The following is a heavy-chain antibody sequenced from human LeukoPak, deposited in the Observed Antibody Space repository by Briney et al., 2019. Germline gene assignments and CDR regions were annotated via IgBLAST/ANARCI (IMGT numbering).Heavy chain of an antibody. CDR2: IYYSGST. J-gene: IGHJ4*02. D-gene: IGHD3-3*01. V-gene: IGHV4-61*05. Sequence: SETLSLTCTVSGGSISSSSYYWGWIRQPPGKGLEWIGYIYYSGSTNYNPSLKSRVTISVDTSKNQFSLKLSSVTAADTAVYYCARFVTNFDYWGQGTLVTVSS. CDR1: GGSISSSSYY. CDR3: ARFVTNFDY.